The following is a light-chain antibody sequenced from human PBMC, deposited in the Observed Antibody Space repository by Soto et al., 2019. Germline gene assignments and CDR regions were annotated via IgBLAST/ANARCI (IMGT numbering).Light chain of an antibody. CDR1: SANIGSNY. V-gene: IGLV1-47*01. CDR2: RAD. CDR3: AAWDDTVNGLV. Sequence: QSVLTQSPSASGTPGQRVTISCSGSSANIGSNYVYWYQQFPGTAPRLLIFRADQRPSGVPDRFSGSKSGTSASLAIGGLPSEDEAAYYCAAWDDTVNGLVFGGGTKLTVL. J-gene: IGLJ2*01.